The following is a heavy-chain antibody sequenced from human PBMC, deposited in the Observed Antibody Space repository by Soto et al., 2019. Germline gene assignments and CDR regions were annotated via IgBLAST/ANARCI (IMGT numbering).Heavy chain of an antibody. CDR1: XFXXSSDY. Sequence: EVQLVESGGGLVQPGGSLRLSCAASXFXXSSDYMSWVRQAPEKGLEWVSIIYSGGSTYYADSVKGRFTISRHNSKNTLFLQMNTLRTEDTAVYYCARGPVRYFDLWGRGTLVTVSS. CDR3: ARGPVRYFDL. CDR2: IYSGGST. V-gene: IGHV3-53*04. D-gene: IGHD3-10*01. J-gene: IGHJ2*01.